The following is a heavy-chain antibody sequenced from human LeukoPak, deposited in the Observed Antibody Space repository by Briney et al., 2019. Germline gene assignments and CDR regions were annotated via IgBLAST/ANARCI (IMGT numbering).Heavy chain of an antibody. V-gene: IGHV3-11*01. J-gene: IGHJ6*03. CDR1: GFMFGDYA. CDR3: ARGKTGSYYSRSYYMDV. D-gene: IGHD3-10*01. CDR2: ISSSGITI. Sequence: GGSLRLSCTASGFMFGDYAMSWFRQAPGKGLEWVSYISSSGITIYYADSVKGRFTISRDNAKNSLYLRMNSLRAEDTAVYYCARGKTGSYYSRSYYMDVWGKGTTVTISS.